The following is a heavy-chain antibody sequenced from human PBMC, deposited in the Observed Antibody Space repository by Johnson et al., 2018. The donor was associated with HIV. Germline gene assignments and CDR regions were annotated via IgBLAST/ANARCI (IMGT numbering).Heavy chain of an antibody. D-gene: IGHD4-11*01. CDR1: GFIVSGNY. CDR3: ARSYSTSWNASDI. J-gene: IGHJ3*02. V-gene: IGHV3-66*03. Sequence: VQLVESGGGLIQPGGSLRLSCAASGFIVSGNYMSWVRQAPGKGLEWVSFIYRDGSTFYADSVKGRFTISRDSSKNTLYLQMNSLRAEDTAVYYCARSYSTSWNASDIWGQGTMVTVSS. CDR2: IYRDGST.